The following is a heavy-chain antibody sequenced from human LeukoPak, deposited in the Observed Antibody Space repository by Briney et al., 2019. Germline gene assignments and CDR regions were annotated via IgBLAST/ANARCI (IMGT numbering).Heavy chain of an antibody. J-gene: IGHJ4*02. CDR1: GLTFDDYA. D-gene: IGHD3-10*01. CDR2: ISGDGGST. CDR3: ARTYYYGSGSYYSPFDY. V-gene: IGHV3-43*02. Sequence: GGSLRLSCAASGLTFDDYAMHWVRQAPGKGLEWVSLISGDGGSTYYADSVKGRFTISRDNSKNSLYLQMNSLRTEDTALYYCARTYYYGSGSYYSPFDYWGQGTLVTVSS.